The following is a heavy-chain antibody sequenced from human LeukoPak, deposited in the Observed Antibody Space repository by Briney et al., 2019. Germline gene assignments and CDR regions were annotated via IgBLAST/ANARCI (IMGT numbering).Heavy chain of an antibody. D-gene: IGHD6-19*01. Sequence: GESLKISCEGSGYSFTSYWIGWVRQMPGKVLEWMGIIYPGDSDTRYSPSFQGQVAISADKSISTAYLQWSSLKASDTAMYYCAISPTVAGSDFDYWGQGTLVTVSS. CDR1: GYSFTSYW. CDR3: AISPTVAGSDFDY. J-gene: IGHJ4*02. V-gene: IGHV5-51*01. CDR2: IYPGDSDT.